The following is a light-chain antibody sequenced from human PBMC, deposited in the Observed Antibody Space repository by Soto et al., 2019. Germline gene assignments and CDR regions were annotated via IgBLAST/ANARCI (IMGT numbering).Light chain of an antibody. Sequence: VLTESPGTLSLSPGEKATLSCRARQSITSSLAWYQQKPGQAPRLLIYDVSNRATGIPARFSGSGSGTDFTLTISSLEPEDFAVYYCQQRSNWPQITFGQGTRLEIK. V-gene: IGKV3-11*01. CDR1: QSITSS. CDR3: QQRSNWPQIT. CDR2: DVS. J-gene: IGKJ5*01.